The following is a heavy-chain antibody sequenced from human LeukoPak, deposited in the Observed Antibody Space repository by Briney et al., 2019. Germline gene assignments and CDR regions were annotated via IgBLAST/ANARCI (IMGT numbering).Heavy chain of an antibody. V-gene: IGHV3-21*01. CDR3: ARDSASPRLFDGLSDNLYFDY. Sequence: GGSLRLSCAASGLTFSSYSVIWVRQAPGRGLEWVSSISSRSSYIYYADSVKGRFTISRDNAKNSLYLHMNNLKAEDTAVYYCARDSASPRLFDGLSDNLYFDYWGQGTLVTVSS. CDR2: ISSRSSYI. CDR1: GLTFSSYS. J-gene: IGHJ4*02. D-gene: IGHD3-9*01.